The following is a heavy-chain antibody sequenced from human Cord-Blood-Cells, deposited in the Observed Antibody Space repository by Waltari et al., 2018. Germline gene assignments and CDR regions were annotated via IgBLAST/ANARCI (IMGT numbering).Heavy chain of an antibody. V-gene: IGHV1-69*01. CDR2: IIPIFGTA. Sequence: QGLEWMGGIIPIFGTANYAQKFQGRVTSTADESTSTAYMELSSLRSEDTAVYYCATRITGTTEVDYWGQGTLVTVSS. CDR3: ATRITGTTEVDY. D-gene: IGHD1-7*01. J-gene: IGHJ4*02.